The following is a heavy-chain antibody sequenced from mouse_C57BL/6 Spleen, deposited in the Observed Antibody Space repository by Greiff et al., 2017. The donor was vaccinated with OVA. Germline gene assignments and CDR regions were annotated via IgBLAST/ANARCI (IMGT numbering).Heavy chain of an antibody. CDR3: ARGRVARYFDV. CDR1: GYSITSGYY. CDR2: ISYDGSN. J-gene: IGHJ1*03. V-gene: IGHV3-6*01. D-gene: IGHD1-1*01. Sequence: EVKLVESGPGLVKPSQSLSLTCSVTGYSITSGYYWNWIRQFPGNKLEWMGYISYDGSNKYNPSLKNRISITRDTSKNQFFLKLNSVTTEDTATYYCARGRVARYFDVWGTGTTVTVSS.